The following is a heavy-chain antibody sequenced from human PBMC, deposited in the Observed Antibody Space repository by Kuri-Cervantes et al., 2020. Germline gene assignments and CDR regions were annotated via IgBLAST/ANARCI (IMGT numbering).Heavy chain of an antibody. Sequence: ASVKVSCKASGYNFISYYMHWVRQAPGQGLEWLGIINPTGGSTDYAQKFQGRVTLTRDTSTSTVYMELSSLRSEDTAMYYCARRDSSSWLVDYWGQGTLVTVSS. J-gene: IGHJ4*02. CDR1: GYNFISYY. D-gene: IGHD6-13*01. CDR3: ARRDSSSWLVDY. V-gene: IGHV1-46*01. CDR2: INPTGGST.